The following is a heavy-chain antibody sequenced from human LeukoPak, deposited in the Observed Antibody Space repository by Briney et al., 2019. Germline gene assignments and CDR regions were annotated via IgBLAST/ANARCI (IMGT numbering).Heavy chain of an antibody. CDR3: AREEVGAMSSPRFDY. D-gene: IGHD1-26*01. CDR1: GYTFTGYY. V-gene: IGHV1-2*02. Sequence: GASVKVSCKASGYTFTGYYMHWVRQAPGQGLEWMGWINPNSGGTNYAQKFQGRVTMTRDTSISTAYMELSRLRSDDTAVYYCAREEVGAMSSPRFDYWGQGTLVTVSS. J-gene: IGHJ4*02. CDR2: INPNSGGT.